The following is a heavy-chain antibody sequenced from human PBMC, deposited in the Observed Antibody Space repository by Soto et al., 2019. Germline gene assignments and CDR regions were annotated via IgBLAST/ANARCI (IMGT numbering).Heavy chain of an antibody. CDR2: IYGGGDT. V-gene: IGHV3-53*02. CDR3: ARHRWGWEKGCYPHPNGMIG. Sequence: EEQLVETGGKLVQPGGSLRLSCVVSGFTVSSNYMSWVRQAPGGGLEWVSSIYGGGDTFYADSVKGRFTISKDSSQNTLYLQMSSLKADDSAVYYCARHRWGWEKGCYPHPNGMIGWGQGTTVTVSS. D-gene: IGHD2-21*01. CDR1: GFTVSSNY. J-gene: IGHJ6*02.